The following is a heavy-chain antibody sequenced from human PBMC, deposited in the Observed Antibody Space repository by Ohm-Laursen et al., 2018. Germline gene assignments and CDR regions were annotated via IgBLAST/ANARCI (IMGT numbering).Heavy chain of an antibody. CDR1: GYTFTGYY. CDR2: INPNSGGT. D-gene: IGHD6-19*01. CDR3: ARARAVAVAGLGLNY. V-gene: IGHV1-2*02. Sequence: GSSVKVSCKASGYTFTGYYMHWVRQAPGQGLEWMGWINPNSGGTNYAQKFQGRVTMTRDTSISTAYMELSRLRSDDTAVYYCARARAVAVAGLGLNYWGQGTLVTVSS. J-gene: IGHJ4*02.